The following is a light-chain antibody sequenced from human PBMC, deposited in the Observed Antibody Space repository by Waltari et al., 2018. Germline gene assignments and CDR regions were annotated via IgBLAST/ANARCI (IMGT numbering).Light chain of an antibody. CDR3: SSFTTTGTWV. Sequence: QSALTQPASVSGSPGQSITISCTGTSSDVGGYHYVSWYQQHPGKAPKLMIYDVNKRPSGVSIRFSGSKSGNTASLTISGLQAEDEADYYCSSFTTTGTWVFGGGTKLTVL. J-gene: IGLJ3*02. CDR2: DVN. V-gene: IGLV2-14*01. CDR1: SSDVGGYHY.